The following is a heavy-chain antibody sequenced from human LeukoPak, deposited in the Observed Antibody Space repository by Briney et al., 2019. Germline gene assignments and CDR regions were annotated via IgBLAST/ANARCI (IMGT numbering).Heavy chain of an antibody. D-gene: IGHD2-2*01. J-gene: IGHJ4*02. CDR3: ARGRRYCSSTSCPNRAGFDY. V-gene: IGHV4-34*01. CDR1: GGSFSGYY. Sequence: SETLSLTCAVYGGSFSGYYWRWIRQPPGKGLEWIGEINHSGSTNYNPSLKSRVTISVDTSKNQFSLKLSSVTAADTAVYYCARGRRYCSSTSCPNRAGFDYWGQGTLVTVSS. CDR2: INHSGST.